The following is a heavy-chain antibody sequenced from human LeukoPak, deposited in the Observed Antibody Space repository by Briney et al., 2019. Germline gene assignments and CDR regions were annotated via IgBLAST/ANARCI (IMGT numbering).Heavy chain of an antibody. CDR2: VSPSNGNT. D-gene: IGHD1-26*01. V-gene: IGHV1-18*01. CDR1: GYTFSSYG. CDR3: ARRGGSYSHSDF. Sequence: GASVTVSCKASGYTFSSYGIIWVRQAPGQGLQWMGWVSPSNGNTDYAPKLQGRVTMTTDTSTTTAYMELRSLTSDDTAVYYCARRGGSYSHSDFWGQGTLVTVSS. J-gene: IGHJ4*02.